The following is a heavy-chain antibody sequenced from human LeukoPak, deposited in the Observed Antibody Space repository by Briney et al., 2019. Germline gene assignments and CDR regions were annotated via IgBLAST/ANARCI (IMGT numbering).Heavy chain of an antibody. J-gene: IGHJ3*02. CDR3: ARGLTIFGVVNDAFDI. Sequence: GGSLRLSCAACGFTFSNYWMHWVRQAPGKGLVWVSLINSDGSSTIYADSVKGRFTISRDNAKNTLYLQMNSLRAEDTAVYYCARGLTIFGVVNDAFDIWGQGTMVTVSS. V-gene: IGHV3-74*01. CDR1: GFTFSNYW. CDR2: INSDGSST. D-gene: IGHD3-3*01.